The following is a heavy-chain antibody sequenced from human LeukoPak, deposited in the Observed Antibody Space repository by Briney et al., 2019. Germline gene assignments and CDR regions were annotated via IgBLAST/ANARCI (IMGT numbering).Heavy chain of an antibody. CDR1: GYTFTSYY. V-gene: IGHV1-46*01. J-gene: IGHJ6*02. D-gene: IGHD6-13*01. CDR3: ARDGGIAAAGLYYYYGIDV. CDR2: INPSGGST. Sequence: ASVKVSCKASGYTFTSYYMHWVRQAPGQGLEWMGIINPSGGSTSYAQKFQGRVTMTRDTSTSTVYMELSSLRSEDTAVYYCARDGGIAAAGLYYYYGIDVWGQGTTVTVSS.